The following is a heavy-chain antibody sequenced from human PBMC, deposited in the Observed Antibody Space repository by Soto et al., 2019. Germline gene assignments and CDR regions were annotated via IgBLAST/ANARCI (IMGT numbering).Heavy chain of an antibody. V-gene: IGHV5-51*01. J-gene: IGHJ6*02. CDR3: ARTRSFTLGFYYDGMDV. D-gene: IGHD6-6*01. Sequence: PGESLKMSCDGSGYSFAIYWIGLVLQMPGKDLEWMGIIYPGDSDTRYSPSFQGQVTISADKSLRTAYLQWTSLKASDTALYYCARTRSFTLGFYYDGMDVWGQGTTVTVSS. CDR2: IYPGDSDT. CDR1: GYSFAIYW.